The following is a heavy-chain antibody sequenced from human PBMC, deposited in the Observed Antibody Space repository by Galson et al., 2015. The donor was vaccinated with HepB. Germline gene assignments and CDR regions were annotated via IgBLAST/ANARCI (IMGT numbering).Heavy chain of an antibody. D-gene: IGHD1-14*01. CDR3: SEVDGH. CDR1: GFTLSRHW. J-gene: IGHJ4*02. Sequence: SLRLSCAASGFTLSRHWMHWVRQVPGKGLVWVSGIRNYLSTTYYADSVKGRFTISRDYAKNTLNLQMNNLRVEDTAVYYCSEVDGHWGQGTLVTVSS. CDR2: IRNYLSTT. V-gene: IGHV3-74*01.